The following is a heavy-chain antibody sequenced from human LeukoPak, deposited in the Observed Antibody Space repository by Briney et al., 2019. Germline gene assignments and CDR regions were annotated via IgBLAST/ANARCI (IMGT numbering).Heavy chain of an antibody. CDR2: IYYSGST. CDR3: AREVPMITFGGVIVIGAFDI. CDR1: GGSVSSGSYY. J-gene: IGHJ3*02. Sequence: SETLSLTCTVSGGSVSSGSYYWSWIRQPPGKGLEWIGYIYYSGSTNYNPSLKSRVTISVDTSKNQFSLKLSSVTAADTAVYYCAREVPMITFGGVIVIGAFDIWGQGTMVTVSS. V-gene: IGHV4-61*01. D-gene: IGHD3-16*02.